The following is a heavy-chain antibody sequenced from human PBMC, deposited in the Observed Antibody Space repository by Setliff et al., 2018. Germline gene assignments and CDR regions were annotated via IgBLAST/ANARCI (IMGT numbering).Heavy chain of an antibody. Sequence: PSETLSLTCTVSGGSISSYYWSWIRQPPGKGLEWIGYIYYSGSTNYNPSLKSRVTISVDTSKNQFSLKLSSVTAADTAVYYCAAQGQLVRDYFDYWGQGTLVTVSS. J-gene: IGHJ4*02. D-gene: IGHD6-13*01. CDR1: GGSISSYY. CDR3: AAQGQLVRDYFDY. CDR2: IYYSGST. V-gene: IGHV4-59*01.